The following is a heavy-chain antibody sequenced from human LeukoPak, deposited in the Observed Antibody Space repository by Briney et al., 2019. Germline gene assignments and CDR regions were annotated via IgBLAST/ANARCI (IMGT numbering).Heavy chain of an antibody. D-gene: IGHD6-13*01. CDR3: ARRTEGSSWDAFDY. J-gene: IGHJ4*02. V-gene: IGHV4-39*01. Sequence: ETLSLTCNVSGGSLSSNGYYWGWLRQPPGGGLEWGGSIYYSGSTYFNPSPKSRVTISVDTSKNQFSLKLSSVTAADTAVYYCARRTEGSSWDAFDYWGQGTLVTVSS. CDR1: GGSLSSNGYY. CDR2: IYYSGST.